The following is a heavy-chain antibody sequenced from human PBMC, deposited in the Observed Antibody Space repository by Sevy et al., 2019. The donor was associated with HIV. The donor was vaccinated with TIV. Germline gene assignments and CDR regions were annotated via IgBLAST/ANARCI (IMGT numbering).Heavy chain of an antibody. CDR2: ISYDGSNK. J-gene: IGHJ3*02. CDR1: GFTFSSYA. Sequence: GGYLRLSCAASGFTFSSYAMHWVRQAPGKGLEWVAVISYDGSNKYYADSVKGRFTISRDNSKNTLYLQMNSLRAEDTAVYYCARDVLAVAGTGWGAFDIWGQGTMVTVSS. V-gene: IGHV3-30-3*01. D-gene: IGHD6-19*01. CDR3: ARDVLAVAGTGWGAFDI.